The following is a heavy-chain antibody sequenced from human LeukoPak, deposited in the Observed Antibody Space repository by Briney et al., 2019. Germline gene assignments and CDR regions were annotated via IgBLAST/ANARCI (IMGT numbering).Heavy chain of an antibody. J-gene: IGHJ4*02. CDR1: GFTFSSYA. Sequence: GGSLRLSCSASGFTFSSYAMHWVRQAPGKGLEYVSAISSNGGSTYYADSVKGRFTISRDNSKNTLYLQMSSLRAEDTAVYYCVKDASRYYYDSSGYYRTGYSDYWGQGTLVTVSS. CDR3: VKDASRYYYDSSGYYRTGYSDY. V-gene: IGHV3-64D*09. D-gene: IGHD3-22*01. CDR2: ISSNGGST.